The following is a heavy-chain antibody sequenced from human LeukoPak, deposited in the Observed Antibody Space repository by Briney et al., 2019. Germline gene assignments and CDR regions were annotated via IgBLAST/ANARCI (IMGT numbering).Heavy chain of an antibody. Sequence: SETLSLTCSVSGDSISSNHWSWIRQPPGKGLEWIGYMYNSGSTNYNPSLKSRVTISVDTSKNQFSLMLSSVTAADTAVYFCARGAGRCGGDCYSSDSWGQGTLVTVSS. V-gene: IGHV4-59*01. CDR2: MYNSGST. D-gene: IGHD2-21*02. CDR1: GDSISSNH. CDR3: ARGAGRCGGDCYSSDS. J-gene: IGHJ4*02.